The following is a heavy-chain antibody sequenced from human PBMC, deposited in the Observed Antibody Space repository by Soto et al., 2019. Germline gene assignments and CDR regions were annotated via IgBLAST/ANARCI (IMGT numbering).Heavy chain of an antibody. CDR3: ARQGFGVLHGLVDV. CDR2: IYINGST. CDR1: GFLVSSNY. Sequence: GGSLRLSCAVSGFLVSSNYMTWLRQAPGKGPEWISLIYINGSTFYADSVKGRFTISRDNSKNTLYLQMNSLGAEDTAVYYCARQGFGVLHGLVDVWGQGTTVTVSS. J-gene: IGHJ6*02. D-gene: IGHD3-10*01. V-gene: IGHV3-66*04.